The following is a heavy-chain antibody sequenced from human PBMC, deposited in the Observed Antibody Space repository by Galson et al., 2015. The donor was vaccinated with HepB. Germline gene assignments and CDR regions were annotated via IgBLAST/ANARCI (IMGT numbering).Heavy chain of an antibody. CDR2: IKSKTDGGTT. V-gene: IGHV3-15*01. CDR1: GFAFNNAW. Sequence: SLRLSCAASGFAFNNAWMNWVRQAPGKGLEWIGRIKSKTDGGTTEYAAPVKGRFTISRDDSRNTLYLQMHSLKTDDTAVYYCTTDVYFSSYWSWFDPWGQGTLVTASS. D-gene: IGHD2-2*01. J-gene: IGHJ5*02. CDR3: TTDVYFSSYWSWFDP.